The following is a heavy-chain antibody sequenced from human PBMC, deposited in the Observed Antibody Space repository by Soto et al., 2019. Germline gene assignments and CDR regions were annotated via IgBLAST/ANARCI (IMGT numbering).Heavy chain of an antibody. V-gene: IGHV3-30*18. J-gene: IGHJ4*02. CDR1: GFTFSSYG. CDR2: ISYDGSNK. Sequence: QVQLVESGGGVVQPGRSLRLSCAASGFTFSSYGMHWVRQAPGKGLEWVAVISYDGSNKYYADSVKGRFTISRDNSKNTLYLQMNRLRAEDTAVYYCAKTNTGIVGALDYWGQGTLVTVSS. CDR3: AKTNTGIVGALDY. D-gene: IGHD1-26*01.